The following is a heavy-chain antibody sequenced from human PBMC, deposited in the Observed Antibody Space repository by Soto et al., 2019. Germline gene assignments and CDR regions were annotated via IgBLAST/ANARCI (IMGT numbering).Heavy chain of an antibody. V-gene: IGHV3-23*01. Sequence: EVQLLESGGGLVQPGGSLRLSCADSGFFFTGFVMSWVRQAPGMGLEWVSTISANAGNINYAGSVRGRFSISRDSSKNSVDLQMNSLRVEDTAVYFCTKGSIPAVGRVFFESWGQGTLVTVSS. J-gene: IGHJ4*02. CDR2: ISANAGNI. D-gene: IGHD6-13*01. CDR3: TKGSIPAVGRVFFES. CDR1: GFFFTGFV.